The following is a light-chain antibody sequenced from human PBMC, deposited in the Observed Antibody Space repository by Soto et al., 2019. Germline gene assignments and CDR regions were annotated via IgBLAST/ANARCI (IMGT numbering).Light chain of an antibody. CDR3: SSYAGSSNV. Sequence: QSARTQPPSASGSPGQSVAISCTGTSSDVGGYNYVSRYQQHPGKAPKLMIYEVNKRPSGVPDRFSGSKSGNTASLTVSGLQAEDEADYYCSSYAGSSNVFGTGTKVTVL. CDR2: EVN. CDR1: SSDVGGYNY. V-gene: IGLV2-8*01. J-gene: IGLJ1*01.